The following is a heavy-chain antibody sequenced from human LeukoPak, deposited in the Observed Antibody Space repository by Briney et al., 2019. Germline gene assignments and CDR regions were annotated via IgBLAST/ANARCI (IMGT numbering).Heavy chain of an antibody. V-gene: IGHV3-23*01. D-gene: IGHD5-24*01. CDR3: VKDQDDYNPYYGMDV. CDR1: GITFNKYA. Sequence: SGGSLRLSCEASGITFNKYAMSWVRQGPGQGLLWVSGISGDGDTTYYADSVKGRFSISRDNSKNTLYLQMTSLRVEDTGKYYCVKDQDDYNPYYGMDVWGQGTTVTVSS. J-gene: IGHJ6*02. CDR2: ISGDGDTT.